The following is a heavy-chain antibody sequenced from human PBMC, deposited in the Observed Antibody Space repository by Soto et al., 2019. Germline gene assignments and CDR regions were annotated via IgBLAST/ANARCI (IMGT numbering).Heavy chain of an antibody. CDR1: GGTFSSYA. CDR3: ASGGSGSGYFDY. V-gene: IGHV1-69*13. CDR2: IIPIFGTA. J-gene: IGHJ4*02. D-gene: IGHD5-12*01. Sequence: ASVKVSCKASGGTFSSYAISWVRQAPGQGLEWMGGIIPIFGTANYAQKFQGRVTITADESTSTAYMELSSLRSEDTAVYYCASGGSGSGYFDYWGQGTLVTVSS.